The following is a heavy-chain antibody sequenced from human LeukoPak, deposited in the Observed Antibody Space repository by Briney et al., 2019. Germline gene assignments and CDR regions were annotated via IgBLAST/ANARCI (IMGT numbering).Heavy chain of an antibody. J-gene: IGHJ6*02. CDR1: GGSISSNNW. D-gene: IGHD4-11*01. CDR2: INHSGST. V-gene: IGHV4-4*02. Sequence: SETLSLTCAVSGGSISSNNWWGWVRQPPGKGLEWIGEINHSGSTNYNPSLKSRVTISVDTSKNQFSLKLSSVTAADTAVYYCARASPVTRTPGVWGQGTTVTVSS. CDR3: ARASPVTRTPGV.